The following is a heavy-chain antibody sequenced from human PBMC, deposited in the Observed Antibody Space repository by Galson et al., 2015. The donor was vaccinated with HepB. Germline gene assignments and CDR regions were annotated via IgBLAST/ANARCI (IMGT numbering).Heavy chain of an antibody. CDR3: AREYITHASDI. D-gene: IGHD3-3*01. Sequence: SLRLSCAASGFTFSSYAMHWVRQAPGKGLEWVAVISYDGSNKYYADSVKGRFTISRDNSKNTLYLQMNSLRAEDTAVYYCAREYITHASDIWGQGTMVTVSS. CDR1: GFTFSSYA. V-gene: IGHV3-30*04. J-gene: IGHJ3*02. CDR2: ISYDGSNK.